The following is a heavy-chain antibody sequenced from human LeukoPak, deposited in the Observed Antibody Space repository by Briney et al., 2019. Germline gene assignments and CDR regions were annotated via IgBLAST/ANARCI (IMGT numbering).Heavy chain of an antibody. V-gene: IGHV3-15*07. D-gene: IGHD3-22*01. J-gene: IGHJ5*02. CDR3: ATDFYDTT. Sequence: PGGSLRLSCARSGFTFSNAWMNWVRQAPGKGLEWVGRIRSNSDGGTIDYAAPVKGRFALSRDDSKNTLYLQMNSLQTEDTAVYYCATDFYDTTWGQGTLVTVSS. CDR1: GFTFSNAW. CDR2: IRSNSDGGTI.